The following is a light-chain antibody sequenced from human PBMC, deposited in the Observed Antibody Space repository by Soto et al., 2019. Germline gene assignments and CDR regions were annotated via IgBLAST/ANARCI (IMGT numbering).Light chain of an antibody. Sequence: DLLMTQSPSTLSASVGDRVTITCRASESVSVWLAWYQQKPGKAPKLLIYEASILESGVPSRFSGTGSGTEFTLTISSLQPNDFATYYCQQSKTKLWTFGQGTRVEV. CDR2: EAS. J-gene: IGKJ1*01. CDR1: ESVSVW. V-gene: IGKV1-5*01. CDR3: QQSKTKLWT.